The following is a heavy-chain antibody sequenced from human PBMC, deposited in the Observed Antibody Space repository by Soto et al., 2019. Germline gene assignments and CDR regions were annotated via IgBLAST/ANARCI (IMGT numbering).Heavy chain of an antibody. Sequence: QVQLVESGGGVVQPGRSLRLSCAASGFTFSHYGIHWVRQAPGKGLEWLAVISYDGSNKHYADSVKGRFTVSRDNSKNTLYLLMNSLRAEDTAVYFCARYSGKYQGPIDYWGQGTLVTVS. CDR2: ISYDGSNK. V-gene: IGHV3-30*03. CDR3: ARYSGKYQGPIDY. J-gene: IGHJ4*02. D-gene: IGHD1-26*01. CDR1: GFTFSHYG.